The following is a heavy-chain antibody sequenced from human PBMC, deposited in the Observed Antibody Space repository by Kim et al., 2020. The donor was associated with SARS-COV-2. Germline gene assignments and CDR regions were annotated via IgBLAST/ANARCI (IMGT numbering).Heavy chain of an antibody. Sequence: RYSPALQGTVTISADKSISNAYLQWSSLKASDTAMYYCARLSSEIGAPDYWGQGTLVTVSS. J-gene: IGHJ4*02. V-gene: IGHV5-51*01. CDR3: ARLSSEIGAPDY. D-gene: IGHD3-3*01.